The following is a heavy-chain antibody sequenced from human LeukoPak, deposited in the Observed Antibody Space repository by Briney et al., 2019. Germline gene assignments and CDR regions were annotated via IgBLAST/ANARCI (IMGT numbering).Heavy chain of an antibody. Sequence: GGSLRLSCAASGFTFSSYSMNWVRQAPGKGLEWVSSISSSSSYIYYADSVKGRFTISRDNAKNSLYLQMNSLRAEDTAVYYCARDSSGYFHWFDPWGQGTLVTVSS. CDR3: ARDSSGYFHWFDP. CDR1: GFTFSSYS. V-gene: IGHV3-21*01. J-gene: IGHJ5*02. D-gene: IGHD3-22*01. CDR2: ISSSSSYI.